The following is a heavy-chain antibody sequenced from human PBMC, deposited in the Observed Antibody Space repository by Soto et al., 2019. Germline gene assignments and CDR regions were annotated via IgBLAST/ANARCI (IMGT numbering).Heavy chain of an antibody. CDR1: GFTFSSYS. Sequence: GGSLRLSCAASGFTFSSYSMNWVRQAPGKGLEWVSYISSSSSTIYYADSVKGRFTISRDNAKNSLYLQMNSLRDEDTAVYYCARSNSSGWQTGTGWFDPWGQGTLVTVSS. V-gene: IGHV3-48*02. D-gene: IGHD6-19*01. J-gene: IGHJ5*02. CDR2: ISSSSSTI. CDR3: ARSNSSGWQTGTGWFDP.